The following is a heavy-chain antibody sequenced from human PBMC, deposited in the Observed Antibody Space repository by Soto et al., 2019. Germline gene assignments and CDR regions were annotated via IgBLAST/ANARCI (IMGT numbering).Heavy chain of an antibody. CDR2: IYPGDSDT. V-gene: IGHV5-51*01. CDR1: GYSFTSYW. Sequence: PGESLKISCKGSGYSFTSYWIGWVRQMPGKGLEWMGIIYPGDSDTRYSPSFQGQVTISADKSISTAYLQWSSLKASDTAMYYCARQRWLQLWRAVGAFDIWGQGTMVTVSS. CDR3: ARQRWLQLWRAVGAFDI. D-gene: IGHD5-18*01. J-gene: IGHJ3*02.